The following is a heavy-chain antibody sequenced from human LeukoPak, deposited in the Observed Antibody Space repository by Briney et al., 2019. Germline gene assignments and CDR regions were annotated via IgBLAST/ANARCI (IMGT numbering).Heavy chain of an antibody. Sequence: GGSLRLSCAASGFTFSSSCMSWVRQAPGRGLEWVANINQDGSDKYYVDSVEGRFTISRDNARNSVYLQMNSLRAEDTAVYYCARPVGNGYYYDWGQGTLVTVSS. CDR2: INQDGSDK. V-gene: IGHV3-7*01. CDR3: ARPVGNGYYYD. J-gene: IGHJ4*02. D-gene: IGHD3-22*01. CDR1: GFTFSSSC.